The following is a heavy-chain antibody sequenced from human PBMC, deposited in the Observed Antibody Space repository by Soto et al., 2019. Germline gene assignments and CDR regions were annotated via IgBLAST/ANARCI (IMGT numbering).Heavy chain of an antibody. CDR2: AYWDDDK. V-gene: IGHV2-5*02. Sequence: QITLKESGPTLVNPTQTLTLTCTFSGFSLSTSGAAVGWIRQPPGKALKWLALAYWDDDKRYSPSIKNRVTITKETSKNQVVLTLTNADPVHIATYYCAHGQLVTYFGCATQTDVWFDSWGQGALVTVPS. D-gene: IGHD3-9*01. CDR1: GFSLSTSGAA. CDR3: AHGQLVTYFGCATQTDVWFDS. J-gene: IGHJ5*01.